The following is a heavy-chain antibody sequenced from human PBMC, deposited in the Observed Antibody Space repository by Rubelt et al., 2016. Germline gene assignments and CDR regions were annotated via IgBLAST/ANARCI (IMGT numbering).Heavy chain of an antibody. V-gene: IGHV3-49*03. D-gene: IGHD5-18*01. CDR1: GFTFGDYA. CDR3: TRTDTAMVGDY. J-gene: IGHJ4*02. Sequence: VEYARGGLVQPGRSLRLSCTASGFTFGDYAMSWFRQAPGKGLEWVGFIRSKAYGGTTEYAASVKGRFTISRDDSKSIDYLQMNSLKTEDTAVYYCTRTDTAMVGDYWGQGTLVTVSS. CDR2: IRSKAYGGTT.